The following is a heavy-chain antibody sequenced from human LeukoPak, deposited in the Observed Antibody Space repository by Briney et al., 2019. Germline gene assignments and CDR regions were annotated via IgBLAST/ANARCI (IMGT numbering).Heavy chain of an antibody. V-gene: IGHV3-15*01. CDR1: GFTFRNAW. CDR2: IKSKTDGGTT. CDR3: TTDRTREYYYDSSGYYYVAFDI. D-gene: IGHD3-22*01. J-gene: IGHJ3*02. Sequence: PGGSLRLSCAASGFTFRNAWMSWVRKAPGKGLEWVGRIKSKTDGGTTDYAAPVKGRFTISRDDSKNTMYLQMNSLKTEDTAVYYCTTDRTREYYYDSSGYYYVAFDIWGQGTMVTVSS.